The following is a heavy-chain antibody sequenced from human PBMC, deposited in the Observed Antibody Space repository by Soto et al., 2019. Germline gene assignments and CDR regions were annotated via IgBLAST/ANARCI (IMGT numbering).Heavy chain of an antibody. J-gene: IGHJ4*02. V-gene: IGHV3-30*03. D-gene: IGHD5-18*01. CDR2: ISYDGSNK. CDR1: GFTFSSYG. CDR3: VRSKGGYSYGTPFDY. Sequence: HPGGSLRLSCAASGFTFSSYGMHWVRQAPGKGLEWVAVISYDGSNKYYADSVKGRFTISRDNSKNTLYLQMNSLRPEDTAVYYCVRSKGGYSYGTPFDYWGQGTLVTVSS.